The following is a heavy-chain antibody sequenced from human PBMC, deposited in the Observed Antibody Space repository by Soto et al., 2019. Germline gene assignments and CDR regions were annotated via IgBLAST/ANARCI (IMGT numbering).Heavy chain of an antibody. V-gene: IGHV1-18*01. CDR2: ISPYNGNK. CDR3: ARELSALGTLDY. J-gene: IGHJ4*02. CDR1: GYTFNIYG. Sequence: ASVKVSCKTSGYTFNIYGISCVREAPGQGFEWMGWISPYNGNKRYAQNLQDRVTMTTDTSTSTAYMELRSLRSDDTALYYCARELSALGTLDYWGQGTLVTVSS. D-gene: IGHD1-7*01.